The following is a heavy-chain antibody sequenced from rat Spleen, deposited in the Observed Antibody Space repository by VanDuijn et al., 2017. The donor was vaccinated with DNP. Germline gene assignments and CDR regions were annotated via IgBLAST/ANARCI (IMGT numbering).Heavy chain of an antibody. V-gene: IGHV5S10*01. D-gene: IGHD4-3*01. J-gene: IGHJ2*01. CDR2: IISDGSRA. CDR1: GFTLSNYN. Sequence: EVRLVESGGGLVQPGRSLKLSCAASGFTLSNYNMAWVRQAPKKGLEWVATIISDGSRAYYRDSVKGRFTISRDNAKSTLYLQMNSLRSEDTATYYCTRVRGTYYFDYWGQGVMVTVSS. CDR3: TRVRGTYYFDY.